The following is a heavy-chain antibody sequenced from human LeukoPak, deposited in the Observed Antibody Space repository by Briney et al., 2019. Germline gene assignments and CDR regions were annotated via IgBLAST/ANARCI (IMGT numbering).Heavy chain of an antibody. V-gene: IGHV1-46*01. CDR2: INPSGGST. CDR1: GGTFSSYA. D-gene: IGHD6-6*01. CDR3: AREGRQLPFDY. J-gene: IGHJ4*02. Sequence: GASVKVSCKASGGTFSSYAISWVRQAPGQGLEWMGIINPSGGSTSYAQKFQGRVTMTRDTSTSTVYMELSSLRSEDTAVYYCAREGRQLPFDYWGQGTLVTVSS.